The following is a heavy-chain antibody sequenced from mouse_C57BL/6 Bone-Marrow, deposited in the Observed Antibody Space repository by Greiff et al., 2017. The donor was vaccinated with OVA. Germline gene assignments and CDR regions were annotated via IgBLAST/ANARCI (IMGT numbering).Heavy chain of an antibody. J-gene: IGHJ3*01. D-gene: IGHD4-1*01. CDR2: INPNNGGT. CDR1: GYTFTDYN. V-gene: IGHV1-18*01. CDR3: ARSELGGGFAY. Sequence: EVQVVESGPELVKPGASVKIPCKASGYTFTDYNMDWVKQSHGKSLEWIGDINPNNGGTIYNQKFKGKATLTVDKSSSTAYMELRSLTSEDTAVYYCARSELGGGFAYWGQGTLVTVSA.